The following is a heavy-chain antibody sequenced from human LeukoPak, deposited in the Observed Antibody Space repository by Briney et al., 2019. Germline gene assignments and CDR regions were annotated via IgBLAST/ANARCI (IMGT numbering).Heavy chain of an antibody. CDR3: VRDHGLVSYGYGTYTNWFDP. D-gene: IGHD5-18*01. CDR2: ISSSSSYI. CDR1: GFTFSSYR. Sequence: GGSLRLSCAASGFTFSSYRMNWLRQAPGKGLEWVSYISSSSSYIYYTDSVKGRFTISRDNAKDSLYLQMNSLRAEDRAVDYCVRDHGLVSYGYGTYTNWFDPWGQGTLVTVSS. V-gene: IGHV3-21*01. J-gene: IGHJ5*02.